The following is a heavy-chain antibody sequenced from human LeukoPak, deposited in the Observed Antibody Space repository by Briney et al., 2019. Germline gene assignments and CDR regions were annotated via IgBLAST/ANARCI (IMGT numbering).Heavy chain of an antibody. CDR1: GFAFSFYA. CDR3: ARQEPGFGI. J-gene: IGHJ3*02. Sequence: PGGSLRLSCEASGFAFSFYAMSWLRQPPGKGLEWVSTINANSGSTSYAASVKGRFTISRDNAKNSLYLQMNSLRAEDTGVYYCARQEPGFGIWGQGTMVNVSS. CDR2: INANSGST. D-gene: IGHD1-14*01. V-gene: IGHV3-21*01.